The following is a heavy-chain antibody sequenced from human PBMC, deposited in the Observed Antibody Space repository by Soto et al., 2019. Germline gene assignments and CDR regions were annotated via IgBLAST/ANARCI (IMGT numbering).Heavy chain of an antibody. CDR2: IYYSGST. CDR1: GGSVSSGSYY. CDR3: AREIAAGYFDY. J-gene: IGHJ4*02. D-gene: IGHD6-13*01. Sequence: SETLSLTCTVSGGSVSSGSYYWSWIRQPPGKGLEWIGYIYYSGSTNYNPSLKSRVTISVDTSKNQFSLKLSSATAADTAVYYCAREIAAGYFDYWGQGTLVTVSS. V-gene: IGHV4-61*01.